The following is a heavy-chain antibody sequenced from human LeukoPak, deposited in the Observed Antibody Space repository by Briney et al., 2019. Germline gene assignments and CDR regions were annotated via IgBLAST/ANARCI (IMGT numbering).Heavy chain of an antibody. Sequence: GASVKVSCKASGGTFSSYAISWVRQAPGQGLEWMGWISAYNGNTNYAQKLQGRVIMTTDTSTSTAYMELRSLRSDDTAVYYCARGTYCSGGSCYVGAFDIWGQGTMVTVSS. V-gene: IGHV1-18*01. CDR1: GGTFSSYA. CDR2: ISAYNGNT. J-gene: IGHJ3*02. D-gene: IGHD2-15*01. CDR3: ARGTYCSGGSCYVGAFDI.